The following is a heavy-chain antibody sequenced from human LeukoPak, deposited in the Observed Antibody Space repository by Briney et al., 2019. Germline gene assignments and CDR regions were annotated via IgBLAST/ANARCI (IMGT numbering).Heavy chain of an antibody. Sequence: SVKVFCKASGGTFSSYGISWVRQAPGQGLEWMGRIIPIFGIANYAQKFQGRVTITADKSTSTAYMELSSLRSEDTAVYYCAGDSSGYYDLYFDFWGQGTLVTVSS. CDR2: IIPIFGIA. J-gene: IGHJ4*02. CDR3: AGDSSGYYDLYFDF. V-gene: IGHV1-69*04. D-gene: IGHD3-22*01. CDR1: GGTFSSYG.